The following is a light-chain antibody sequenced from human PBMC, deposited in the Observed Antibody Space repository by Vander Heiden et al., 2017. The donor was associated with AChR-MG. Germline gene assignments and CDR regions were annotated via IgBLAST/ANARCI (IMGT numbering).Light chain of an antibody. CDR1: QSISRY. Sequence: DIQMTQSPSPLSAAAGDRVNSTCRQSQSISRYLNRHQPSPGKTPKLQIYSASSSQSPVPLRFSGSGTGSAFTLSIIGPQPEAFETCYCRRRYTTPLTFGQGTKVEIK. J-gene: IGKJ1*01. CDR2: SAS. V-gene: IGKV1-39*01. CDR3: RRRYTTPLT.